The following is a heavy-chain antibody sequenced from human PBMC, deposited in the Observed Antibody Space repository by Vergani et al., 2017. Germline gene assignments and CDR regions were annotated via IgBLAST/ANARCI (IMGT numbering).Heavy chain of an antibody. D-gene: IGHD3-9*01. CDR2: INPSGGHT. CDR3: ARGEYGILTGYRY. V-gene: IGHV1-46*03. Sequence: QVQVVQSGAEVKKSGASVKVSCKTSGYTFSNYYMHWVRQAPGQGLEWMGIINPSGGHTNYAQKFQGRVTMTRDPSTSTVYMELSSLRSEDTAIYYCARGEYGILTGYRYWVQGTLVAVS. CDR1: GYTFSNYY. J-gene: IGHJ4*02.